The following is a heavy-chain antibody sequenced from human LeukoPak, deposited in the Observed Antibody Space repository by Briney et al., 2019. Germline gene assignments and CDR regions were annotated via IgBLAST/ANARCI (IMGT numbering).Heavy chain of an antibody. Sequence: GGSLRLSCAASGFTFSSYSMNWVRQAPGKGLEWVSSISSSSSYIYYADSVKGRFTISRDNAKNSLYPQMNSLRAEDTAVYYCAGDGSWSKWPFWGQGTLVTVSS. CDR2: ISSSSSYI. CDR3: AGDGSWSKWPF. D-gene: IGHD6-13*01. J-gene: IGHJ4*02. CDR1: GFTFSSYS. V-gene: IGHV3-21*01.